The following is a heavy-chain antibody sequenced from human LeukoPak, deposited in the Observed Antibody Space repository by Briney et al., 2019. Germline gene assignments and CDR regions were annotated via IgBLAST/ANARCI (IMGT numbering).Heavy chain of an antibody. CDR2: ISSGGTTI. CDR1: GFTFSDYF. CDR3: ARDGNDSSGPWDN. V-gene: IGHV3-11*04. J-gene: IGHJ4*02. D-gene: IGHD3-22*01. Sequence: GGSLRLSCAASGFTFSDYFMSWVRQAPGKGLEWVSYISSGGTTIYYADSVKSRFTISRDNAKNSLYLQMNSLRGEDTAVYYCARDGNDSSGPWDNWGQGTLVTVSS.